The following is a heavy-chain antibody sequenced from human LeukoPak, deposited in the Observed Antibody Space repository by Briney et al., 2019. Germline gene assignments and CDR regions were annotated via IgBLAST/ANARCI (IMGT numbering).Heavy chain of an antibody. Sequence: AGGSLRLSCAASGFTFSSYAMHWVRQAPGKGLEWVAVISYDGSNKYYADSVKGRFTISRDNSKNTLYLQMNSLRAEDTAVYYCARDRFSSTAFDIWGQGTMVTVSS. CDR2: ISYDGSNK. CDR1: GFTFSSYA. J-gene: IGHJ3*02. V-gene: IGHV3-30-3*01. D-gene: IGHD2-2*01. CDR3: ARDRFSSTAFDI.